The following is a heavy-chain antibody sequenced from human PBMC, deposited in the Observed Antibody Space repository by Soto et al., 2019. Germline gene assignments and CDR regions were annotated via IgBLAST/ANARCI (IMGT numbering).Heavy chain of an antibody. D-gene: IGHD2-21*02. CDR2: ISAYKGNI. J-gene: IGHJ6*02. Sequence: QVQLVQSGAEVKKPGASVKVSCKASGYTFTNYGITWVRQAPGQGLEWTGWISAYKGNINYAQKLQGRVTMTTDTSTSWDYLELRSLRSDDSATYYCASSYCFGNCYSKLPLDYYYYGMDVWGQGTTVTVSS. CDR1: GYTFTNYG. CDR3: ASSYCFGNCYSKLPLDYYYYGMDV. V-gene: IGHV1-18*01.